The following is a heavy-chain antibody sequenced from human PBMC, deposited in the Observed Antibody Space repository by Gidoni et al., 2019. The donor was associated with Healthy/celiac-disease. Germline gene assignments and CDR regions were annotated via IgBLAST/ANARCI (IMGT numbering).Heavy chain of an antibody. V-gene: IGHV3-30*18. Sequence: QVQLVESGGGVVQPGRSLRLSCAASGFTFSSYGMHWVRQAPGKGLEWVAGISYDGSNKYYADSVKGRFTISRDNSKNTLYLQMNSLRAEDTAVYYCAKDQGNDSSDPEDDYWGQGTLVTVSS. D-gene: IGHD3-22*01. CDR3: AKDQGNDSSDPEDDY. J-gene: IGHJ4*02. CDR2: ISYDGSNK. CDR1: GFTFSSYG.